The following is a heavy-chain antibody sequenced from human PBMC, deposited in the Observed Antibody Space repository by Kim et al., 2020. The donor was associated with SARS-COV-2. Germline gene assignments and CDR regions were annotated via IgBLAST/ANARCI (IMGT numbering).Heavy chain of an antibody. CDR3: ARDPGATMIVVAVALDAFDF. CDR2: ISSSSSYI. V-gene: IGHV3-21*01. Sequence: GGSLRLSCAASGFTFSSYSMNWVRQAPGKGLEWVSSISSSSSYIYYADSVKGRFTISRDNAKNSLYLQMNNLRAEDTAVYYCARDPGATMIVVAVALDAFDFCGQGTMVTVSP. D-gene: IGHD3-22*01. CDR1: GFTFSSYS. J-gene: IGHJ3*01.